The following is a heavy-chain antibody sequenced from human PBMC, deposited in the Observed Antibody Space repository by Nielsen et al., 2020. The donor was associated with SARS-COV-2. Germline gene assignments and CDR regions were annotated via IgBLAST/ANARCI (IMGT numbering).Heavy chain of an antibody. CDR2: IRASAYGGAT. D-gene: IGHD2-21*02. Sequence: GGSLRLSCTASGFRFGEHGMSWFRQAPGRGLEWVGFIRASAYGGATEYAASMEGRTTISRDDSKSIAHLQINSLKSEDTAVYYCSRPYGDWGAYYFDYWGQVTLVTVSS. V-gene: IGHV3-49*03. CDR3: SRPYGDWGAYYFDY. J-gene: IGHJ4*02. CDR1: GFRFGEHG.